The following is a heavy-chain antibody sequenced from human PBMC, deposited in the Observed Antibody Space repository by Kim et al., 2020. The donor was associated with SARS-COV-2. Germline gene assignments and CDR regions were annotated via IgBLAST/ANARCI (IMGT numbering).Heavy chain of an antibody. V-gene: IGHV4-39*01. Sequence: SETLSLTCTVSGGSISSSSYYWGWIRQPPGKGLEWIGSIYYSGSTYYNPSLKSRVTISVDTSKNQFSLKLSSVTAADTAVYYCASPTMVRGAHYYYYGMDVWGQGTTVTVSS. CDR1: GGSISSSSYY. CDR2: IYYSGST. D-gene: IGHD3-10*01. CDR3: ASPTMVRGAHYYYYGMDV. J-gene: IGHJ6*02.